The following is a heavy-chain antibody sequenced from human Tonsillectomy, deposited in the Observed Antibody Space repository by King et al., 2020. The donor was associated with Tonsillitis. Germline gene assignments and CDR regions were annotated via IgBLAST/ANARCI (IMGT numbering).Heavy chain of an antibody. CDR1: AFTFRTYV. CDR3: AVRRDCSDSNCYNAFYI. D-gene: IGHD2-2*02. V-gene: IGHV3-30*04. Sequence: VQLVESGGGVVQPGTSLRLSCEVSAFTFRTYVLDWVRQAPGQGMEWLAVISYDGKNKVYAESVKGRFTISRDNSKNTLFMQLNSLRPEDTAVYYCAVRRDCSDSNCYNAFYIWGQGTMVTVSS. J-gene: IGHJ3*02. CDR2: ISYDGKNK.